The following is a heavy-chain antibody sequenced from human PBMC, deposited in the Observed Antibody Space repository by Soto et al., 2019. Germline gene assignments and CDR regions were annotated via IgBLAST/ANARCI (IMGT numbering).Heavy chain of an antibody. Sequence: QLQLQESGPGLVKPSETLSLTCTVSGGSISSSSYYWGWIRQPPGKGLEWIGSIYYSGSTYYNPSLKSRVTISVDTSKNQFSLKLSSVPAADTAVYYCAGTGGWELLTVDYWGQGTLVTVSS. CDR3: AGTGGWELLTVDY. D-gene: IGHD1-26*01. V-gene: IGHV4-39*01. CDR1: GGSISSSSYY. J-gene: IGHJ4*02. CDR2: IYYSGST.